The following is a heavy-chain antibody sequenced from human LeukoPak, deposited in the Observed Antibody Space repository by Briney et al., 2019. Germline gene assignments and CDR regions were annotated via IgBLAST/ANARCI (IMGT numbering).Heavy chain of an antibody. Sequence: SETLSLTCAVYGGSFSGYYWSWIRQPPGKGLEWIGEINHSVSTNYNPSLKSRVTISVDTSKNQFSLKLSSVTAADTAVYYCASGKYYYVYWGQGTLVTVSS. J-gene: IGHJ4*02. CDR1: GGSFSGYY. CDR3: ASGKYYYVY. CDR2: INHSVST. D-gene: IGHD3-10*02. V-gene: IGHV4-34*01.